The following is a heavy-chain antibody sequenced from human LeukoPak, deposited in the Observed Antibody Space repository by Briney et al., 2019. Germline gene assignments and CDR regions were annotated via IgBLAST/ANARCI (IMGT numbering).Heavy chain of an antibody. CDR3: AKASGYDILTGHLDY. V-gene: IGHV3-48*01. CDR1: GFTLSSYS. Sequence: GGSLRLSCAASGFTLSSYSMNWVRQAPGKGLEWVSYISSSSSTIYYADSVKGRFTISRDNAKNSLYLQMNSLRAEDTAVYYCAKASGYDILTGHLDYWGQGTLVTVSS. CDR2: ISSSSSTI. D-gene: IGHD3-9*01. J-gene: IGHJ4*02.